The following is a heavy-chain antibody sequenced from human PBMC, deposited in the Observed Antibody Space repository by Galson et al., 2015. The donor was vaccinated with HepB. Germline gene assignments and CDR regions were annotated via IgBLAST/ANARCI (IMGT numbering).Heavy chain of an antibody. CDR1: GFSLSTSGMC. CDR2: IDWDDDK. J-gene: IGHJ3*02. V-gene: IGHV2-70*11. D-gene: IGHD1-14*01. CDR3: ARSLTTVAPRGAVDI. Sequence: PALVKPTQTLTLTCTFSGFSLSTSGMCVSWIRQPPGKALEWLARIDWDDDKYYSTSLKTRLTISKDTSKNQVVLTMTNMDPVDTATYYCARSLTTVAPRGAVDIWGQGTMVTVSS.